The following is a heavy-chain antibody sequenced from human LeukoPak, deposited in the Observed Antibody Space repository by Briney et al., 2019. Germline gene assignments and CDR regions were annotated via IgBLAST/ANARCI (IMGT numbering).Heavy chain of an antibody. CDR2: IWYDGSNK. J-gene: IGHJ4*02. Sequence: GGSLRLSCAASGFTFSSYGMHWVRQAPGKGLEWVAVIWYDGSNKYYADSVKGRFTISRDNSKNTLYLQMNSLRAEDTAVYYCARCHYYDSSGPDYWGQGTPVTVSS. D-gene: IGHD3-22*01. CDR1: GFTFSSYG. CDR3: ARCHYYDSSGPDY. V-gene: IGHV3-33*01.